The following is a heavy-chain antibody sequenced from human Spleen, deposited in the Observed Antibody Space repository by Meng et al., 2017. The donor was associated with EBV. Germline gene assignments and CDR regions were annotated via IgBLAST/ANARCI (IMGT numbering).Heavy chain of an antibody. CDR3: ARERGTIAVFGY. D-gene: IGHD1-7*01. J-gene: IGHJ4*02. V-gene: IGHV1-18*01. CDR1: GYTFTSYG. Sequence: QVQLGQSGAELKKPXXSVRGACQASGYTFTSYGISLVRQAPGRGLEWMGWISAYNGNTNYPQKVQGRVTMTTNTSTSTAYMELSSLRSDDTAVYYCARERGTIAVFGYWGQGTLVNVSS. CDR2: ISAYNGNT.